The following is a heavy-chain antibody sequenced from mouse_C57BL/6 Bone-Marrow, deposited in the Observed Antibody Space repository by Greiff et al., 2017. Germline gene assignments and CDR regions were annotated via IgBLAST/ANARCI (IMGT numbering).Heavy chain of an antibody. D-gene: IGHD1-3*01. V-gene: IGHV1-64*01. Sequence: QVQLQQPGAELVKPGASVKLSCKASGYTFTSYRMHWVKQRPGQGLEWIGMIHPNSGSTNYNEKFKSKDTLTVDKSSSTAYMQLSRLTSEDSAVYYCAIKNRGNYFDYWGQGTTLTVSS. CDR2: IHPNSGST. CDR3: AIKNRGNYFDY. CDR1: GYTFTSYR. J-gene: IGHJ2*01.